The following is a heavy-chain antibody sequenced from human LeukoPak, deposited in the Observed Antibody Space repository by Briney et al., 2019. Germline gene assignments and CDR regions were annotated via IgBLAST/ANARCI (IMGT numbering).Heavy chain of an antibody. CDR3: ARDKDRKQLVKAGTFDY. CDR1: GYTFTSYD. Sequence: ASVTVSCKASGYTFTSYDINWVRQAAGQGLEWMGWMNPNSGNTGYAQKFQGRVTMTRNTSISTAYMELSSLRSEDTAVYYCARDKDRKQLVKAGTFDYWGQGTLVTVSS. V-gene: IGHV1-8*01. D-gene: IGHD6-13*01. J-gene: IGHJ4*02. CDR2: MNPNSGNT.